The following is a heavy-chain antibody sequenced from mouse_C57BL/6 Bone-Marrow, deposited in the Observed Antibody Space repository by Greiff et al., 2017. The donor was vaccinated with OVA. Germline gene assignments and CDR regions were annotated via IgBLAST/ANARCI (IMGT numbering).Heavy chain of an antibody. J-gene: IGHJ2*01. CDR1: GFSFNTYA. D-gene: IGHD1-1*01. V-gene: IGHV10-1*01. CDR2: IRSKSNNYET. CDR3: VRDYYCSRLGR. Sequence: EVKLVESGGGLVQPKGSLKLSCAASGFSFNTYAMNWVRQAPGKGLEWVARIRSKSNNYETYYADSVKDRFTISRDDSESMLSLQMNNLETECSAIDCCVRDYYCSRLGRWGHGTTLTVAS.